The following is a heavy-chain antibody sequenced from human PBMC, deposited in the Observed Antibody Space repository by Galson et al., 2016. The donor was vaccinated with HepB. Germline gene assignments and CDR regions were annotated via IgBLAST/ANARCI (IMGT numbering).Heavy chain of an antibody. CDR1: GFTFSSYG. CDR2: IPPDGSNI. Sequence: SLRLSCAASGFTFSSYGMHWVRQAPGKGLEWVAVIPPDGSNIYYADSVKGRFTISRDNSKNTLYLQMNSRRAEDTAVYYCATWGGSGYDWSRLDYWGQGALVTVSS. J-gene: IGHJ4*02. CDR3: ATWGGSGYDWSRLDY. V-gene: IGHV3-30*03. D-gene: IGHD5-12*01.